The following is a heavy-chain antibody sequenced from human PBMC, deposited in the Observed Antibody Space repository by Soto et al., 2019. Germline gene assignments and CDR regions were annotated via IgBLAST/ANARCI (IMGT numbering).Heavy chain of an antibody. CDR2: IIPIFGTA. D-gene: IGHD3-10*01. CDR1: GGTFSSYA. CDR3: ARDQYYYGSGSYFQESSNYYGMDV. V-gene: IGHV1-69*13. J-gene: IGHJ6*02. Sequence: GASVKVSCKASGGTFSSYAISWVRQAPGQGLEWMGGIIPIFGTANYAQKFQGRVTITADESTSTAYMELSSLRSEDTAVYCCARDQYYYGSGSYFQESSNYYGMDVWGQGTTVTVSS.